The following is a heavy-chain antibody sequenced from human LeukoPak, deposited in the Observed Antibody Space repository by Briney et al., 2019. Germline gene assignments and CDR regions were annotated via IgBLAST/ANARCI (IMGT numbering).Heavy chain of an antibody. Sequence: NPSETLSLTCTVSGDSISNSDYYWGWIRQPPGKGLEWIALINYSGRTFYNPSLRSRVTISVDMSKNRFSLNLNSVTAADTAVYYCARRRKDLNWFDPWGQGTLVTVSS. J-gene: IGHJ5*02. CDR1: GDSISNSDYY. CDR3: ARRRKDLNWFDP. V-gene: IGHV4-39*01. CDR2: INYSGRT.